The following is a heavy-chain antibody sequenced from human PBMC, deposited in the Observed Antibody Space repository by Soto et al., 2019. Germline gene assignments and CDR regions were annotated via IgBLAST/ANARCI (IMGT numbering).Heavy chain of an antibody. CDR3: ARLDDRLPAHGAFDI. J-gene: IGHJ3*02. CDR1: GGSISSSSYY. CDR2: IYYSGST. V-gene: IGHV4-39*01. Sequence: LSLTSTVSGGSISSSSYYWGWIRQPPGKGLEWIGSIYYSGSTYYNPSLKSRVTISVDTSKNQFSLKLSSVTAADTAVYYCARLDDRLPAHGAFDIWGQGTMVTVSS. D-gene: IGHD2-2*01.